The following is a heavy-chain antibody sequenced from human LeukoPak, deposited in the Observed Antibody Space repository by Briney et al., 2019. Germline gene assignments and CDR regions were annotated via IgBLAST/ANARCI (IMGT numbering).Heavy chain of an antibody. V-gene: IGHV4-4*02. Sequence: SGTLSLTCAVSGDSISSINWWTWVRLSPEKGLEWIGEIHHSGKTNYNPSLKSRVNISLDKSKNHFSLRVNSVVAADTDIYYCARAPDTAIPYYYMDVWGKGTTVTVSS. CDR2: IHHSGKT. CDR3: ARAPDTAIPYYYMDV. J-gene: IGHJ6*03. D-gene: IGHD5-18*01. CDR1: GDSISSINW.